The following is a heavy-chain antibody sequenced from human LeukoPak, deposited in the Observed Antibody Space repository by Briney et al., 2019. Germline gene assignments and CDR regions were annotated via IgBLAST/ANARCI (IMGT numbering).Heavy chain of an antibody. CDR1: GFTFSDYY. V-gene: IGHV3-11*01. Sequence: GGSLRLSCAASGFTFSDYYMSWIRQAPGKGLEWVSYISSSGTTIYYADSVKGRFTISRDNAKNSLYLQMNSLRAEDTAVYYCARRRDSGSLQHFDHWGQGTLVTVSS. J-gene: IGHJ4*02. D-gene: IGHD1-26*01. CDR2: ISSSGTTI. CDR3: ARRRDSGSLQHFDH.